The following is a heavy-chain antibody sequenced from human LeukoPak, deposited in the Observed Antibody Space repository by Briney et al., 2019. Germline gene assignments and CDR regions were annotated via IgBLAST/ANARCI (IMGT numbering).Heavy chain of an antibody. D-gene: IGHD4-17*01. CDR3: ARVNYGDYSDY. CDR2: IWYDGSNK. Sequence: GGSLRLSCAASGFTFSSYGMHWVRQAPGKGLEWVAVIWYDGSNKYYADSVKGRFTISRGNSKNTLYLQMNSLRAEDTAVYYCARVNYGDYSDYWGQGTLVTVSS. CDR1: GFTFSSYG. J-gene: IGHJ4*02. V-gene: IGHV3-33*01.